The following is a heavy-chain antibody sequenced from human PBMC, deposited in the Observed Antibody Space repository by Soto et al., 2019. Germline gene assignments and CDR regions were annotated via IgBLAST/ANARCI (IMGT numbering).Heavy chain of an antibody. Sequence: PSETLSLTCAVSGGSISSGGYSWSWIRQPPGKGLEWIGYIYHSGSTYYNPSLKSRVTISVDRSKNQFSLKLSSVTAADTAVYYCARSVVVVAATRAVRYFDYWGQGTLVTVSS. CDR1: GGSISSGGYS. CDR3: ARSVVVVAATRAVRYFDY. V-gene: IGHV4-30-2*01. CDR2: IYHSGST. D-gene: IGHD2-15*01. J-gene: IGHJ4*02.